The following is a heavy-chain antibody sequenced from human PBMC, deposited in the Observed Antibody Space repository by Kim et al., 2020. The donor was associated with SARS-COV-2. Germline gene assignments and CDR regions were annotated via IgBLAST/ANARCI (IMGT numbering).Heavy chain of an antibody. CDR1: GFTVSSNY. CDR3: ARENTMVRGVPGDY. Sequence: GGSLRLSCAASGFTVSSNYMSWVRQAPGKGLEWVSVIYSGGSTYYADSVKGRFTISRDNSKNTLYLQMNSLRAEDTAVYYCARENTMVRGVPGDYWGQGTLVTVSS. J-gene: IGHJ4*02. D-gene: IGHD3-10*01. V-gene: IGHV3-66*02. CDR2: IYSGGST.